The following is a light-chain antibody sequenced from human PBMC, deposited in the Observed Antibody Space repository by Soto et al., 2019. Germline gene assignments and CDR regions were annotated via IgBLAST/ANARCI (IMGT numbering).Light chain of an antibody. V-gene: IGLV1-47*01. CDR3: AAWDDSLRTV. CDR1: SSNIGSNY. CDR2: RNN. J-gene: IGLJ3*02. Sequence: HSVLTQPPSASGTPGQRVTISCSGSSSNIGSNYVYWYQQLPGTAPKLLIYRNNQRPSGVPDRFSGSKSGTSASLAISGLRSEDEADYYCAAWDDSLRTVFGGGTKLTVL.